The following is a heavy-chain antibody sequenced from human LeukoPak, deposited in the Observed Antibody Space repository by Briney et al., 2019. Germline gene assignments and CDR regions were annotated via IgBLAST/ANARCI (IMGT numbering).Heavy chain of an antibody. V-gene: IGHV4-34*01. Sequence: PSETLSLTCAVYGGSFSGYYWSWIRQPPGKGLEWIGEINHSGSTNYNPSLKSRVTISVDTSKNQFSLKLSSVTAADTAVYYCARGRRGWVSSAFDIWGQGTMVTVSS. J-gene: IGHJ3*02. D-gene: IGHD3-10*01. CDR1: GGSFSGYY. CDR2: INHSGST. CDR3: ARGRRGWVSSAFDI.